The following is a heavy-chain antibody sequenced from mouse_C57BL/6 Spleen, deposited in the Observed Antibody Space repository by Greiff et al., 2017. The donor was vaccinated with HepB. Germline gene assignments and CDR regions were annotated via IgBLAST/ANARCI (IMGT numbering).Heavy chain of an antibody. D-gene: IGHD1-1*01. CDR3: ARQGFLRAMDY. V-gene: IGHV5-6*01. CDR2: ISSGGSYT. J-gene: IGHJ4*01. Sequence: EVKLMESGGDLVKPGGSLKLSCAASGFTFSSYGMSWVRQTPDKRLEWVATISSGGSYTYYPDSVKGRFTISRDNAKNTLYLQMSSLKSEDTAMYYCARQGFLRAMDYWGQGTSVTVSS. CDR1: GFTFSSYG.